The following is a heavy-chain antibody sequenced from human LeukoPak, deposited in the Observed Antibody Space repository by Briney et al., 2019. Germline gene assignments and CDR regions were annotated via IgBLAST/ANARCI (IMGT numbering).Heavy chain of an antibody. CDR3: ASGGTGARKYYSDPFHY. Sequence: PGGSLRLSCVASGFTFSDYAMSWVRQAPGKGLEWVSGISDSGGSTYYADSVKGRCTISRDNSKNTLYVQMNSLRAEDTAVYYCASGGTGARKYYSDPFHYWGQGTLVTVSS. J-gene: IGHJ4*02. CDR2: ISDSGGST. V-gene: IGHV3-23*01. D-gene: IGHD3-10*01. CDR1: GFTFSDYA.